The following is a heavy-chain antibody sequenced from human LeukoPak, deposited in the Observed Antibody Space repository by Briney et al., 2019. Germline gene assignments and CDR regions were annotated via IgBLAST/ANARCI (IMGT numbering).Heavy chain of an antibody. D-gene: IGHD3-22*01. CDR1: GGSIGSYY. J-gene: IGHJ2*01. CDR3: ARDRDSSGLRDFDL. CDR2: IYYSGNT. V-gene: IGHV4-59*01. Sequence: PSETLSLTCTVSGGSIGSYYWSWIRQPPGKGLEWIGYIYYSGNTNYNPSLKSRVSISIDTSKNQFSLQLSSVTPADTAVYYCARDRDSSGLRDFDLWGRGTLVTVSA.